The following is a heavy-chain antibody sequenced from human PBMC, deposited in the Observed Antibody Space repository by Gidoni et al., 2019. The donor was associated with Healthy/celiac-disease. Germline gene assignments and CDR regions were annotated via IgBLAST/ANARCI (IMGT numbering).Heavy chain of an antibody. CDR2: SYYSGST. Sequence: VQLQESVPGLVKPSESLSLTCTVFGGSISSYYWSWIRQAPGKGLEWIGYSYYSGSTNYNPTLKSRVTISVDTSKNQFSLKMSSVTAADTDVYYCAREELGWYFDLWGRGTLVTVSS. CDR3: AREELGWYFDL. J-gene: IGHJ2*01. V-gene: IGHV4-59*01. CDR1: GGSISSYY. D-gene: IGHD1-7*01.